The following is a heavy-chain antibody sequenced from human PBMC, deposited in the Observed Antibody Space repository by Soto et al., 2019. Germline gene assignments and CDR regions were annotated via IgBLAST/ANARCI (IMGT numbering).Heavy chain of an antibody. CDR3: ARVSYDCWSGYYFDY. CDR1: GFTVSSNY. J-gene: IGHJ4*02. Sequence: GGSLRLSCAASGFTVSSNYMSWVRQAPGKGLEWVSVIYSGGSTYYADSVKGRFTISRDNSKNTLYLQMNSLRAEDTAVYYCARVSYDCWSGYYFDYWGQGTLVTVSS. V-gene: IGHV3-53*01. CDR2: IYSGGST. D-gene: IGHD3-3*01.